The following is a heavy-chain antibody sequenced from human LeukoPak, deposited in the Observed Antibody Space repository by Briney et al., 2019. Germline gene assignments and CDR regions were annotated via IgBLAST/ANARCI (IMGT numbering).Heavy chain of an antibody. CDR1: GGSISSYY. J-gene: IGHJ4*02. D-gene: IGHD6-6*01. CDR3: AGEGQLGQVVDY. CDR2: IYYSGST. Sequence: SETLSLTCTVSGGSISSYYWSWIRQPPGKGPEWIGYIYYSGSTNYNPSLKSRVTISVDTSKNQFSLKLSSVTAADTAVYYCAGEGQLGQVVDYWGQGTLVTVSS. V-gene: IGHV4-59*12.